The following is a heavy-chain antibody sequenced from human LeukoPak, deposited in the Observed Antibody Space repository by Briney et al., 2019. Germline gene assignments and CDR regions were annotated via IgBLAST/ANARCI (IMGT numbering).Heavy chain of an antibody. J-gene: IGHJ3*02. D-gene: IGHD3-10*01. Sequence: GGSLRLSCAASGFTFSDYYISWIRQAPGKGLEWVLYISSSGRTIHYADSVKGRFTISRDNAKNSLYLQMNSLRDEDTAVYYCAKTSGSYYPNDAFDIWGQGTMVTVSS. V-gene: IGHV3-11*04. CDR3: AKTSGSYYPNDAFDI. CDR2: ISSSGRTI. CDR1: GFTFSDYY.